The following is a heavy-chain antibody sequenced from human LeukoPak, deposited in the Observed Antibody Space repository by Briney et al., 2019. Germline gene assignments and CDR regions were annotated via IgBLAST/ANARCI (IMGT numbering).Heavy chain of an antibody. CDR2: INPNSGGT. CDR1: GYTFTGYY. Sequence: ASVKVSCKASGYTFTGYYMHWVRQAPGQGLEWMGWINPNSGGTNYAQKFQGRVTMTRDTSTSTAYMELRSLRSDDTAVYYCARAPDIAVAGTFYYYYYMDVWGKGTTVTISS. CDR3: ARAPDIAVAGTFYYYYYMDV. V-gene: IGHV1-2*02. J-gene: IGHJ6*03. D-gene: IGHD6-19*01.